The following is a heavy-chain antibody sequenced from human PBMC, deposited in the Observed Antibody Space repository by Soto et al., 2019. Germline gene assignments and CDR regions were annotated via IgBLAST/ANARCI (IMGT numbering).Heavy chain of an antibody. CDR1: GGSFSGYY. V-gene: IGHV4-34*01. Sequence: SETLSLTCAVYGGSFSGYYWSWIRQPPGKGLEWIGEINHSGSTNYNPSLKSRVTISVDTSKNQFSLKLSSVTAADTAVYYCARTLLKYQLVFRRTYFDYWGQRTPVTVSS. D-gene: IGHD2-2*01. J-gene: IGHJ4*02. CDR3: ARTLLKYQLVFRRTYFDY. CDR2: INHSGST.